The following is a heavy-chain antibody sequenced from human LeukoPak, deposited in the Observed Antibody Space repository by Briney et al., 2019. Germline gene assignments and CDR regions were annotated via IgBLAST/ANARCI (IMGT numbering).Heavy chain of an antibody. CDR1: GGSFSGYY. Sequence: SETLSLTCAVYGGSFSGYYWSWIRQPPGKGLEWIGEINHSGSTNYNPSLKSRVTISVDTSKNQFSLKLSSVTAADTAVYYCARNALYGSGSSLNWFDPWGQGTLVTVSS. J-gene: IGHJ5*02. CDR3: ARNALYGSGSSLNWFDP. D-gene: IGHD3-10*01. V-gene: IGHV4-34*01. CDR2: INHSGST.